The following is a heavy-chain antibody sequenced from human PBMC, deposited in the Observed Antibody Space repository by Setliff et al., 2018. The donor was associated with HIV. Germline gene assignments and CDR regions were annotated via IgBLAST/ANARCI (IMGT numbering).Heavy chain of an antibody. CDR2: VYYSGST. CDR3: ARDRGYYNFWSGSPYHYGMDV. D-gene: IGHD3-3*01. V-gene: IGHV4-39*07. Sequence: LSLTCTVSGGSISDSSYYWGWIRQPPGKGLEWIGSVYYSGSTFYNPSLKSRVTISVDTSKNQFSLKLRSVTAADTAVYYCARDRGYYNFWSGSPYHYGMDVWGQGTTVTVSS. CDR1: GGSISDSSYY. J-gene: IGHJ6*02.